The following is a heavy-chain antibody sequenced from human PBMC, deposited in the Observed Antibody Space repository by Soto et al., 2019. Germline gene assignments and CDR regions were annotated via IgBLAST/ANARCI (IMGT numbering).Heavy chain of an antibody. Sequence: GGSLRLSCAASGFTFSSYAMSWVRQAPGKGLEWVSAISGSGGSTYYADSVKGRFTISRDNSKNTLYLQMNSLRAEDTAVYYCAKGSSITIFGVVIKPQNWFDPWGQGILVTVSS. D-gene: IGHD3-3*01. CDR3: AKGSSITIFGVVIKPQNWFDP. J-gene: IGHJ5*02. V-gene: IGHV3-23*01. CDR1: GFTFSSYA. CDR2: ISGSGGST.